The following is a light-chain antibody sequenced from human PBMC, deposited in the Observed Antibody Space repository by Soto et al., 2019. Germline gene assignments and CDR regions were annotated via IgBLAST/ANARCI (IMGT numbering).Light chain of an antibody. CDR2: WAS. CDR3: QQHYSTPLA. J-gene: IGKJ5*01. CDR1: QMVLYSSNSKNY. Sequence: DIVMTQSPDSLAVSLGESATINCNSIQMVLYSSNSKNYLDWYQQKAGQTPKLLIYWASTRESGVPYRFSGSGSGTDFTLTISSLQAEDVAVYYCQQHYSTPLAFGQGTRWR. V-gene: IGKV4-1*01.